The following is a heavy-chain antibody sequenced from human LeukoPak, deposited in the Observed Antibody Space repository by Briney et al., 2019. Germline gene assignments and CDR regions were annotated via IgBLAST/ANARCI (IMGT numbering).Heavy chain of an antibody. CDR2: MNPNSGNT. Sequence: ASVKVSCKASGYTFTSYDINWVRQATGQGLEWMGWMNPNSGNTGYAQKFQGRVTMTRNTSISTAYMELSSLRSEDTAVYYCARGRYLSYGILTGYYTSLIDYYYYGMDVWGQGTTVTVSS. D-gene: IGHD3-9*01. CDR3: ARGRYLSYGILTGYYTSLIDYYYYGMDV. V-gene: IGHV1-8*01. CDR1: GYTFTSYD. J-gene: IGHJ6*02.